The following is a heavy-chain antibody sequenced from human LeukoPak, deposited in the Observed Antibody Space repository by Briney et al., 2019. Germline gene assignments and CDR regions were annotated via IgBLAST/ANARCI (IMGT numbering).Heavy chain of an antibody. CDR1: GFSVRDFW. CDR3: VRGGWELDY. Sequence: GGSLRLSCAASGFSVRDFWLAWVRQAPGKGLEWVAHIKEDRTADYYVDSVKGRFSISKDDGKNSLHLQMNSLRVEDTAVYYCVRGGWELDYWGQGTLVTVSS. J-gene: IGHJ4*02. V-gene: IGHV3-7*01. D-gene: IGHD1-1*01. CDR2: IKEDRTAD.